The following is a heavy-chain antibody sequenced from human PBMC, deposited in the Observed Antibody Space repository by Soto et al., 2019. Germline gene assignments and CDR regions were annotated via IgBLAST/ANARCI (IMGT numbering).Heavy chain of an antibody. CDR1: GFTFSNYA. CDR2: IASDGKDK. D-gene: IGHD6-13*01. V-gene: IGHV3-30*18. Sequence: PGGSLRLSCAASGFTFSNYAIHWVRQAPGKGLEWVAVIASDGKDKRYADSVKGRSTISRDNSKNTVYLQMNSLRGEDTAVYYCAKDGAIAAADYFFDYWGQGTLVTVSS. J-gene: IGHJ4*02. CDR3: AKDGAIAAADYFFDY.